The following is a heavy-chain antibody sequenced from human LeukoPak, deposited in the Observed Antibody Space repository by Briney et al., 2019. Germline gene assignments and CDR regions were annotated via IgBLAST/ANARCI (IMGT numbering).Heavy chain of an antibody. CDR3: ARERYCSSTSCYMAY. Sequence: SVKVSCKASGGTFTSYAISWVRQAPGQGHEWMGGIIPIFGTANYAQKFQGRVTITADESTSTAYMELSSLRSEDTAVYYCARERYCSSTSCYMAYWGQGTLVTVSS. CDR2: IIPIFGTA. J-gene: IGHJ4*02. V-gene: IGHV1-69*13. CDR1: GGTFTSYA. D-gene: IGHD2-2*02.